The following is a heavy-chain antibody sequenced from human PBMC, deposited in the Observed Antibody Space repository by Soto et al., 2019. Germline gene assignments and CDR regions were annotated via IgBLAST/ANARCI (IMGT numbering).Heavy chain of an antibody. D-gene: IGHD2-2*01. CDR3: ARELVPEAPFDY. CDR2: ISAYNGNT. Sequence: ASVKVSRKASGYTFTTYGISWVRQAPEQGLEWMGWISAYNGNTNYAQKFQGRVTMTTDTSTSTAYMELRSLRFDDTAVYFCARELVPEAPFDYWGQRSLVTVSS. CDR1: GYTFTTYG. J-gene: IGHJ4*02. V-gene: IGHV1-18*01.